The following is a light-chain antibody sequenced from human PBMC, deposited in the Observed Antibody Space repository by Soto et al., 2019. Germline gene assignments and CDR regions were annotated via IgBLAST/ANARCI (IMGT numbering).Light chain of an antibody. V-gene: IGKV1-9*01. J-gene: IGKJ4*01. CDR3: QQVESYPST. CDR2: AAS. Sequence: DIQMTQSPSTLSASVGDRVTITCRASQTISSFLAWYQQKPGKAPKLLIYAASSLQSGVPSRFSGSGFGTDFTLTITSLQPEDFATYYCQQVESYPSTFGGGTKVDIK. CDR1: QTISSF.